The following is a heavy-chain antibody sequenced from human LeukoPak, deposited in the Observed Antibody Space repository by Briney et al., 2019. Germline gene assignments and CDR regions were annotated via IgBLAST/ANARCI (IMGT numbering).Heavy chain of an antibody. J-gene: IGHJ4*02. CDR2: IYHSGST. Sequence: SETLSLTCAVSGYSISSGYYWGWIRQPPGKGLEWIGSIYHSGSTYYNPSLKSRVTISVDTSKNQFSLKLSSVTAADTAVYYCPRLRIGYCSSTSCSPEYDYWGQGTLVTVSS. V-gene: IGHV4-38-2*01. CDR1: GYSISSGYY. CDR3: PRLRIGYCSSTSCSPEYDY. D-gene: IGHD2-2*01.